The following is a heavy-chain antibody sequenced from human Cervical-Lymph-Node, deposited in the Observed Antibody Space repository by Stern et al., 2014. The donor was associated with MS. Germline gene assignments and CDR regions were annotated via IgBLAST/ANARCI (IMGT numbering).Heavy chain of an antibody. V-gene: IGHV3-9*01. Sequence: EVQLVQSGGGLVQPGRSLRLSCAASGFTFDDYAMHWVRQAPGKGLAWVSGITWNSVSVGYADSVKGRFTISRDNANISLYLQMNSLRGDDTALYYCAKGSGGSGYYPVALDYWGQGTLVTVSS. D-gene: IGHD3-3*01. CDR3: AKGSGGSGYYPVALDY. J-gene: IGHJ4*02. CDR2: ITWNSVSV. CDR1: GFTFDDYA.